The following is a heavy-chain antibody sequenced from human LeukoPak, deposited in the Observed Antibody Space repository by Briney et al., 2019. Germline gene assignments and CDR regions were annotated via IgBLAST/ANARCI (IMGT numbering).Heavy chain of an antibody. Sequence: SETLSLTCAVSGGSISSSNWWSWVRQPPGKGLEWIGEIYHSGSTNYNPSLKSRVTISVDTSKNQFSLKLSSVTAADTAVYYCARVRRITMIVDLWGQGTLVTVSS. J-gene: IGHJ5*02. CDR2: IYHSGST. CDR3: ARVRRITMIVDL. CDR1: GGSISSSNW. V-gene: IGHV4-4*02. D-gene: IGHD3-22*01.